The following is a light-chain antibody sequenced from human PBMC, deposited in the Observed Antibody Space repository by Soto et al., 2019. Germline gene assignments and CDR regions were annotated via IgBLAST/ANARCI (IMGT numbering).Light chain of an antibody. Sequence: EIVMTQSPATLAVSPGERATLSCRASQSVSSYLAWYQQKPGQAPRLLIYGAYTRATDITARFSGSGSGTEFTLTISSLQSEDFALYYCQQYNNWPLTFGEGTKVDIK. V-gene: IGKV3-15*01. CDR2: GAY. J-gene: IGKJ4*01. CDR1: QSVSSY. CDR3: QQYNNWPLT.